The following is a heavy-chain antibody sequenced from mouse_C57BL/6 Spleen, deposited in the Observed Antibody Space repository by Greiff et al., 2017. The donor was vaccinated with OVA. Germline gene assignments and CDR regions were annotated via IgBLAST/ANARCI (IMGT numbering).Heavy chain of an antibody. V-gene: IGHV1-22*01. J-gene: IGHJ4*01. CDR1: GYPFTDYN. D-gene: IGHD4-1*01. Sequence: LQQSGPELVKPGASVKMSCQASGYPFTDYNMHWVKQSHVKSLEWIGYINPNNGGTSYNQKFKGKATLTVNKSSSTAYMELRSLTSEDSAVYYCARWENAMDYWGQGTSVTVSS. CDR3: ARWENAMDY. CDR2: INPNNGGT.